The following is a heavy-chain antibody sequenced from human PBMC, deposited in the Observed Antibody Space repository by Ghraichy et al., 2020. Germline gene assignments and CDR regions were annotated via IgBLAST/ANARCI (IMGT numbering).Heavy chain of an antibody. CDR2: SYYSWST. J-gene: IGHJ2*01. V-gene: IGHV4-61*01. CDR3: SRSGGLYDSSGYYLWYFDL. Sequence: ESLNISCTVSGGSVSSGSYYWSWIRQPPGKGLEWIGYSYYSWSTNYNPSLKSRATISVDTSKNQFSLKLSSVTAADTAVYYCSRSGGLYDSSGYYLWYFDLWGRGTLVTVSS. CDR1: GGSVSSGSYY. D-gene: IGHD3-22*01.